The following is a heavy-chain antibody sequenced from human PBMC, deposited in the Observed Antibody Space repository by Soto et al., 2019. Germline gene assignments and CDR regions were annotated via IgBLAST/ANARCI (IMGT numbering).Heavy chain of an antibody. CDR1: GYTFTGYY. V-gene: IGHV1-2*04. CDR3: AREVVVTAIGSAFDI. CDR2: INPNSGGT. J-gene: IGHJ3*02. Sequence: ASVKVSCTASGYTFTGYYMHWVRQAPGQGLEWMGWINPNSGGTNYAQKFQGWVTMTRDTSISTAYMELSRLRSDDTAVYYCAREVVVTAIGSAFDIWGQGTMVTVSS. D-gene: IGHD2-21*02.